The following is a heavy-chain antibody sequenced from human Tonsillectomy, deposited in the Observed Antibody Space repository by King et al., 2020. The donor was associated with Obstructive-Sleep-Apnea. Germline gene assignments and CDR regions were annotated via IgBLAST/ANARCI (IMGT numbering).Heavy chain of an antibody. CDR2: TYYRPKWYN. CDR1: GDSVAIKSAA. J-gene: IGHJ4*02. V-gene: IGHV6-1*01. CDR3: ARDLEYYDSSGYHFDY. D-gene: IGHD3-22*01. Sequence: VQLQQSGPGLVKPSQTLSLTCAISGDSVAIKSAALNWTMQSPSKGLEWLGRTYYRPKWYNVYAVSVKSLITINPDTSKNQFSLQLNSVTPVDTAVYYCARDLEYYDSSGYHFDYWGQGTLVTVSS.